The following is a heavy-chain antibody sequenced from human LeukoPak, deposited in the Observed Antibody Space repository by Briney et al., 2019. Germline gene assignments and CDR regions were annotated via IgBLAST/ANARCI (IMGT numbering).Heavy chain of an antibody. Sequence: PGGSLRLSCAASGFTFSSYDMHWVRQATGKGLEWVSAIGTAGDTYYPGSVKGRFTISRENAKNSLYLQINSLRAGDTAVYYCARALTDYYGSGRSGYGMDVWGQGTTVTVSS. D-gene: IGHD3-10*01. CDR3: ARALTDYYGSGRSGYGMDV. J-gene: IGHJ6*02. CDR2: IGTAGDT. V-gene: IGHV3-13*04. CDR1: GFTFSSYD.